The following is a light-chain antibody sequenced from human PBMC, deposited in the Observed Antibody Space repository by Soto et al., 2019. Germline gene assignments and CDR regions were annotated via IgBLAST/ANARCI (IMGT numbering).Light chain of an antibody. CDR2: DVS. Sequence: QSALTQPASVSGSPGQSITISCTGTSSDVGGSNSVSWYQQHPGRAPKLMIYDVSNRPSGVSNRFSGSKSGNTASLTISGLQAEDEADYYCSSYATSSTLEYVFGTGTKLTVL. J-gene: IGLJ1*01. CDR1: SSDVGGSNS. V-gene: IGLV2-14*01. CDR3: SSYATSSTLEYV.